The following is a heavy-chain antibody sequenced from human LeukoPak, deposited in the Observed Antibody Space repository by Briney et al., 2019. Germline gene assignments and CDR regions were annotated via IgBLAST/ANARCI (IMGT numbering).Heavy chain of an antibody. V-gene: IGHV3-11*01. D-gene: IGHD6-13*01. CDR2: ISSSGSTI. CDR3: ASRAAAGNYEYFQH. CDR1: GFTFSDYY. J-gene: IGHJ1*01. Sequence: GGSLRLSCAASGFTFSDYYMSWIRQAPGKGLEWVSHISSSGSTIYYADSVKGRFAISRDNAKNSLYLQMNSLRAEDTAVYYCASRAAAGNYEYFQHWGQGTLVTVSS.